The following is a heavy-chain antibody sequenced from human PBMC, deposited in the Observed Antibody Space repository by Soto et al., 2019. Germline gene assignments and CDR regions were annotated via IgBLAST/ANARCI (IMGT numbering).Heavy chain of an antibody. J-gene: IGHJ4*02. V-gene: IGHV4-34*01. CDR2: INHSGST. CDR3: ATKGRYSYGYHDY. Sequence: SETLSLTCAVYGGSFSGYYWSWIRQPPGKGLEWIGEINHSGSTNYNPSLKSRVTISVDTSKNQFSLKLSSVTAADTAVYYCATKGRYSYGYHDYWGQGTLVTVSS. D-gene: IGHD5-18*01. CDR1: GGSFSGYY.